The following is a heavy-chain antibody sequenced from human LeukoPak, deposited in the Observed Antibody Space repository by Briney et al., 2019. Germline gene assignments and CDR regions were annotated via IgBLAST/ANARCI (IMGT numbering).Heavy chain of an antibody. Sequence: GGSLRLSCAASAFTFSKAWMSWVRQAPGEGLEWVANIKQDGTEKYYMDSVKGRFSISRDNAKNSLYLQMNALRAEDTAVYYCARDVRPDYWGQGTLVTVST. J-gene: IGHJ4*02. D-gene: IGHD6-6*01. CDR3: ARDVRPDY. CDR2: IKQDGTEK. V-gene: IGHV3-7*04. CDR1: AFTFSKAW.